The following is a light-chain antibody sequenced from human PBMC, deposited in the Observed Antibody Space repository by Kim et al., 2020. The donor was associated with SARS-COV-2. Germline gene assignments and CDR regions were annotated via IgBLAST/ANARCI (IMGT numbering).Light chain of an antibody. CDR1: QSVSSY. CDR3: QQRSNWPPT. V-gene: IGKV3-11*01. Sequence: LSQGERATLSCRASQSVSSYLAWYQQKPGQAPRLLIYDASNRATGIPARFSGSGSGTDFTLTISSLEPEDFVVYYCQQRSNWPPTFGQGTKVDIK. CDR2: DAS. J-gene: IGKJ1*01.